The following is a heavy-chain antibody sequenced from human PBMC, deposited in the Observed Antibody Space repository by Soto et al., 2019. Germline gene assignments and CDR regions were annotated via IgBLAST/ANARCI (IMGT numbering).Heavy chain of an antibody. Sequence: PGESLKISCTGSGYSFAGYWITWVRQKPGKGLECMGRIDPSDSQTYYSPSFRGHVTISVTKSITTVFLQWSSLRASDTAMYYCAIQIYDSDTGPNFRYYFDSWGQGTPVTVSS. J-gene: IGHJ4*02. V-gene: IGHV5-10-1*01. CDR1: GYSFAGYW. D-gene: IGHD3-22*01. CDR2: IDPSDSQT. CDR3: AIQIYDSDTGPNFRYYFDS.